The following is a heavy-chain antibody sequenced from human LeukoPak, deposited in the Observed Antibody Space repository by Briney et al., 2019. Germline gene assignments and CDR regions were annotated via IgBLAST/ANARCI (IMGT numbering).Heavy chain of an antibody. D-gene: IGHD6-13*01. J-gene: IGHJ4*02. CDR2: IIPILDIV. CDR3: ARDRRIAATQERPDY. Sequence: ASVKVSCKASGGTFSSYAISWVRQAPGQGLEWMGRIIPILDIVNYAQKFQGRVTITADKSTSTAYMELSSLRSEDTAVYYCARDRRIAATQERPDYWGQGTLVTVSS. CDR1: GGTFSSYA. V-gene: IGHV1-69*04.